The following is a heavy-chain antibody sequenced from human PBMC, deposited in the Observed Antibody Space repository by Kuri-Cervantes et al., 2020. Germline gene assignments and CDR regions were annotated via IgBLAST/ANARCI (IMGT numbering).Heavy chain of an antibody. D-gene: IGHD1-26*01. CDR3: ARVYRGSYTGAHY. Sequence: GESLKISCAASGFTFSDYYMSWIRQAPGKGLEWVSYISSSGSTIYYADSVKGRFTISRDNAKNSLYLQMNSLRAEDTAVYYCARVYRGSYTGAHYWGQGTLVTVSS. CDR2: ISSSGSTI. J-gene: IGHJ4*02. CDR1: GFTFSDYY. V-gene: IGHV3-11*01.